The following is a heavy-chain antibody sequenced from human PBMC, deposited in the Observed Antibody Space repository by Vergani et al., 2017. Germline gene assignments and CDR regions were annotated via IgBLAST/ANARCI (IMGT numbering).Heavy chain of an antibody. CDR1: GITFDDYA. CDR2: ISWNSGSI. J-gene: IGHJ2*01. D-gene: IGHD3-3*01. V-gene: IGHV3-9*01. CDR3: AKDHYDFWSGYPHLSPSDL. Sequence: EVQLVESGGGLVQPGRSLRLSCAASGITFDDYAMHWVRQAPGKGLEWVSGISWNSGSIGYADSVKGRFTISRDNAKNSLYLQMNSLRAEDTALYYCAKDHYDFWSGYPHLSPSDLWGRGTLVTVSS.